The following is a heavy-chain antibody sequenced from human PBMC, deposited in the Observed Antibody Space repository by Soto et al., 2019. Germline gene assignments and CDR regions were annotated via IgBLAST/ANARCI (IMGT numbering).Heavy chain of an antibody. V-gene: IGHV3-15*07. Sequence: PGGSRRLSCAASGCTFTNAWLNWVRQAPGKGLEWVGRIKSKTDGGTTDYAAPVKGRFTISRDDSENTVYLQMNSLKTEDTAVYYCAADLPDWGAYAFDYWGQGTLVTVSS. D-gene: IGHD3-16*01. J-gene: IGHJ4*02. CDR2: IKSKTDGGTT. CDR1: GCTFTNAW. CDR3: AADLPDWGAYAFDY.